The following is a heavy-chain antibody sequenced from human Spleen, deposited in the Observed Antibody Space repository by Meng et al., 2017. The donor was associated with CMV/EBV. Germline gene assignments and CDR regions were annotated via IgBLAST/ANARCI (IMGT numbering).Heavy chain of an antibody. V-gene: IGHV3-48*03. D-gene: IGHD3-3*01. CDR1: GFTFSSYE. Sequence: GESLKISCAASGFTFSSYEMNWVRQAPGKGLEWVSYISSSGSTIYYADSVKGRFTTSRDNAKNSLYLQVNSLRAEDTAVYYCARSYDFWSASFDYWGQGTLVTVSS. CDR3: ARSYDFWSASFDY. CDR2: ISSSGSTI. J-gene: IGHJ4*02.